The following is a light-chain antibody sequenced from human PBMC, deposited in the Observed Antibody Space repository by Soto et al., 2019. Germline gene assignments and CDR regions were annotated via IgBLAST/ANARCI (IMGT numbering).Light chain of an antibody. CDR3: QQYGSSPPWT. J-gene: IGKJ1*01. CDR1: QGIISTF. Sequence: EIVLTQSPGTLSLSPGERATLSCRASQGIISTFLAWYQQKPGQPPRLLMYGTSNRATGIPDRFSGSGSGTDFTLTISRLEPEDFAIYYCQQYGSSPPWTFGQGTQVDIK. CDR2: GTS. V-gene: IGKV3-20*01.